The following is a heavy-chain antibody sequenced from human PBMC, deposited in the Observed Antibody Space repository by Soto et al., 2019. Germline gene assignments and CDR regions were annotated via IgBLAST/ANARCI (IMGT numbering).Heavy chain of an antibody. J-gene: IGHJ5*02. CDR1: GFTFSSYA. Sequence: GGSLRLSCAASGFTFSSYAMSWVRQAPGKGLEWVSAISGSGGSTYYADSVKGRFTISRDNSKNTLYLQMNSLRAEDTAVYYCAKDTPEFLGVANWFDPWGQGTLVTVSS. CDR3: AKDTPEFLGVANWFDP. V-gene: IGHV3-23*01. CDR2: ISGSGGST. D-gene: IGHD3-16*01.